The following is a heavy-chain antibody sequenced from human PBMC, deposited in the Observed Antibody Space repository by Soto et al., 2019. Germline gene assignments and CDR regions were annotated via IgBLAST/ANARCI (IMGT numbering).Heavy chain of an antibody. V-gene: IGHV3-11*05. J-gene: IGHJ4*02. Sequence: QVQLVESGGGLVKPGGSLRLSCAASGFTFSDYYMSWIRQAPGKGLEWGSYITSSSSYTIYADSVRGRFTISRDNAKNSLFLQMNSLRAEDTAVYYCARADHYDTRGYWKWGQGTLVTVSS. CDR1: GFTFSDYY. CDR2: ITSSSSYT. CDR3: ARADHYDTRGYWK. D-gene: IGHD3-22*01.